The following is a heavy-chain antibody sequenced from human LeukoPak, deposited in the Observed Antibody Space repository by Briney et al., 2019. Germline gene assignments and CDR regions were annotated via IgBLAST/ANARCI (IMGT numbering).Heavy chain of an antibody. Sequence: SETLSLTCAVYGGSFSVYYWSWIRQPPGKGLEWIGEINHSGSTNYNPSLKSRVTISVDTSKNQFSLKLSSVTAADTAAYYCARGPARAATYYFDYWGQGTLVTVSS. D-gene: IGHD2-15*01. J-gene: IGHJ4*02. CDR1: GGSFSVYY. V-gene: IGHV4-34*01. CDR2: INHSGST. CDR3: ARGPARAATYYFDY.